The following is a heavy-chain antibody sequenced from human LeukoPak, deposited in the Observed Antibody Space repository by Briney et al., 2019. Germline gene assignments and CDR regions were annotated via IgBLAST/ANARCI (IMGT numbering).Heavy chain of an antibody. V-gene: IGHV4-34*01. J-gene: IGHJ6*02. CDR1: GGSFSGYY. CDR3: ARERSSGYQWSYYYYYGMDV. Sequence: SETLSLTCAVYGGSFSGYYWSWIRQPPGKGLEWIGEINHSGSTNYNPSLKSRVTISVDTSKNQFSLKLSSVTAADTAVYYRARERSSGYQWSYYYYYGMDVWGQGTTVTVSS. D-gene: IGHD3-22*01. CDR2: INHSGST.